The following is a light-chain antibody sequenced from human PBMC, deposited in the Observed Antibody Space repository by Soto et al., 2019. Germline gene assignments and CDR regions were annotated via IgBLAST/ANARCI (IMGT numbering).Light chain of an antibody. J-gene: IGKJ1*01. CDR1: QSIGSFY. V-gene: IGKV3-20*01. Sequence: IVLTQSPGTLSLSPGERATLSCRASQSIGSFYLAWYQQKSGQAPRLLIFGVSSRATGIPDRFSGSGSGTDFTLTISRLEPEDVAVYYCQQYGNSPWTFGQGTKVDIK. CDR2: GVS. CDR3: QQYGNSPWT.